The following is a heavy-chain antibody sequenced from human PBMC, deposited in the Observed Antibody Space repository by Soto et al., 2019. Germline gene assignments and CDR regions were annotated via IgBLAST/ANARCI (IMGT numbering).Heavy chain of an antibody. D-gene: IGHD2-15*01. CDR1: GGSFTSYA. J-gene: IGHJ5*02. CDR3: ARGVWDCSGGSCSGWLGP. Sequence: QVQLVQSGAEVRKPGSSVKVSCKASGGSFTSYAISWVRQAPGHGLEWMGGIVTMYDMTNYAQKFQGRVTVTADESSTIAYMELTSLRADDTAVYFCARGVWDCSGGSCSGWLGPWGQGTPVIVSS. V-gene: IGHV1-69*01. CDR2: IVTMYDMT.